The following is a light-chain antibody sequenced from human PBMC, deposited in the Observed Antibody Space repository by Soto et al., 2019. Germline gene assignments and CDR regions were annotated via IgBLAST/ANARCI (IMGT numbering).Light chain of an antibody. V-gene: IGKV1-17*01. J-gene: IGKJ3*01. CDR2: AAS. Sequence: DIQMTQSPSSLSASAGDRVTITCRASQDIGNDLGWYQQIPGKAPKRLIYAASRLQNGVPSRFSGSGSGTEFTLTISSLQPDDFATYYCQQYNSYSFGPGTKVDIK. CDR1: QDIGND. CDR3: QQYNSYS.